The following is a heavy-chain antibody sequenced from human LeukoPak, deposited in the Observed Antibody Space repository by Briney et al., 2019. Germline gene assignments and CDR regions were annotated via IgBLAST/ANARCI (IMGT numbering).Heavy chain of an antibody. J-gene: IGHJ4*02. CDR2: IYPGDSDT. D-gene: IGHD3-22*01. Sequence: GESLKISCKGSGYIFTTYWIAWVRQMPRKGLEWMGIIYPGDSDTRHSPSFQGQVTISADKSITTAYLQWSSLKASDTAIYYCARHLFSSGYFHLDYWGQGTLVTVSS. CDR3: ARHLFSSGYFHLDY. CDR1: GYIFTTYW. V-gene: IGHV5-51*01.